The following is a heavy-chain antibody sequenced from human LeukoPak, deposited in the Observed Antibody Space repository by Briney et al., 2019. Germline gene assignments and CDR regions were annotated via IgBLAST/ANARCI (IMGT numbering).Heavy chain of an antibody. CDR3: ARHGVAVARRLDF. D-gene: IGHD6-19*01. CDR1: GGSISSSSYY. Sequence: SETLSLTCTVSGGSISSSSYYWAWIRQPPGQGLEWFGSIYYSGSTNYNPSLKSRVTISVDTSKNQFSLKLSSVTAADTAVYYCARHGVAVARRLDFWGQGTLVTVSS. V-gene: IGHV4-39*01. J-gene: IGHJ4*02. CDR2: IYYSGST.